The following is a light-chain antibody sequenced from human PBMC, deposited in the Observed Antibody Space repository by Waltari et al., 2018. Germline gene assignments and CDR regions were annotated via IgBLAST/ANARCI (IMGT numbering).Light chain of an antibody. Sequence: EIVLTQSPATLSLSPGERVPLSCRDRQSVGSNLAWYQQNPGQSPRLLIYDASNRATGIPARFSGSGSGTDFTLTVSSLEPEDFAVYYCQQRSNWPLTFGGGTKVEI. CDR2: DAS. J-gene: IGKJ4*01. CDR1: QSVGSN. CDR3: QQRSNWPLT. V-gene: IGKV3-11*01.